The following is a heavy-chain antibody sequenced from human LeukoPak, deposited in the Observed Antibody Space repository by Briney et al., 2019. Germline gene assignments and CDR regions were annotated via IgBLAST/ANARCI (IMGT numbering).Heavy chain of an antibody. Sequence: GGSLRLSCAASGFTFSSYGMHWVRQAPGKGLEWVAVISYDGSNKYYADSVKGRFTISRDNSKNTLYLQMNSLRAEDTAVYYCAKDTIRVAGRKDYFDYWGQGTLVTVSS. D-gene: IGHD6-19*01. CDR1: GFTFSSYG. CDR3: AKDTIRVAGRKDYFDY. CDR2: ISYDGSNK. V-gene: IGHV3-30*18. J-gene: IGHJ4*02.